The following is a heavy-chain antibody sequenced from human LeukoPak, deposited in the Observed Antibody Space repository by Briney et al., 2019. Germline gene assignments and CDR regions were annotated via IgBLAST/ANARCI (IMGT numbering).Heavy chain of an antibody. D-gene: IGHD6-19*01. CDR3: ATAVAGTSGEVDY. Sequence: PSETLSLTCTVSGYSISSGYYWGWIRQPPGKGLEWIGSIYHSGSTYYNPSLKSRVTISVDTSKNQFSLKLSSVTAADTAVYYCATAVAGTSGEVDYWGQGTLVTVSS. CDR1: GYSISSGYY. V-gene: IGHV4-38-2*02. J-gene: IGHJ4*02. CDR2: IYHSGST.